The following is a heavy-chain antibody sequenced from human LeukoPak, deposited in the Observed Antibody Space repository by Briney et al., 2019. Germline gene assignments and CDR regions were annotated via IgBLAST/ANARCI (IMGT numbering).Heavy chain of an antibody. CDR2: IWFDGSNE. CDR3: AKVVPFELGFDY. Sequence: GRSLRLSCAASGFIFSNYGMRWVRQAPGKGLEWVAVIWFDGSNEDYADSVKGRFTISRDNSKNTLFLQMNSLRAEDTAVYYCAKVVPFELGFDYWGQGTLVTVSS. CDR1: GFIFSNYG. J-gene: IGHJ4*02. D-gene: IGHD3/OR15-3a*01. V-gene: IGHV3-33*06.